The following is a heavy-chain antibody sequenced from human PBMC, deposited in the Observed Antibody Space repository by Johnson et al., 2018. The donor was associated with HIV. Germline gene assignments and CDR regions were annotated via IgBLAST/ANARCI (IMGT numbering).Heavy chain of an antibody. Sequence: QVQLVESGGGVVQPGRSLRLSCAASGFSFSSYGMHWVRQAPGKGLEWVAVIWFDGSNEYYADSVKGRFTISRDNSKNTLYLQMNSLRAEDTAVYYCAREEGTDILTRGDAFDIWGQGTMVTVSS. CDR3: AREEGTDILTRGDAFDI. CDR1: GFSFSSYG. V-gene: IGHV3-33*01. J-gene: IGHJ3*02. D-gene: IGHD3-9*01. CDR2: IWFDGSNE.